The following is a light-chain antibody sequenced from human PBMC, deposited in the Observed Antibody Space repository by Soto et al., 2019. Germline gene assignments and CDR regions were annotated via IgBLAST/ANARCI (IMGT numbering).Light chain of an antibody. CDR2: DAS. CDR3: LHYDHLPPLS. V-gene: IGKV1-33*01. J-gene: IGKJ4*01. CDR1: QDIRNY. Sequence: DIQMTQSPSSLSASVGDRVTITCQASQDIRNYLNWYQQKPGKAPNLLIYDASNLREGVQSRFSGSGSGTEFTFTISSLQPEDIATYYWLHYDHLPPLSFGGGTKVEIK.